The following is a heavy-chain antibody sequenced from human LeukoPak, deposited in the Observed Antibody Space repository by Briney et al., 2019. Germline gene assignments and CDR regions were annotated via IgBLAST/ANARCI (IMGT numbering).Heavy chain of an antibody. CDR1: GFTFSSYG. Sequence: GGSLRLSCAASGFTFSSYGMHWVRQAPGKGLEWVAFIRYDGSNKYYADSVRGRFTISRDNSKNTLYLQMNSLRAEDTAVYYCAKAGTYYYDSNLSYYFDYWGQGTLVTVSS. CDR3: AKAGTYYYDSNLSYYFDY. J-gene: IGHJ4*02. V-gene: IGHV3-30*02. D-gene: IGHD3-22*01. CDR2: IRYDGSNK.